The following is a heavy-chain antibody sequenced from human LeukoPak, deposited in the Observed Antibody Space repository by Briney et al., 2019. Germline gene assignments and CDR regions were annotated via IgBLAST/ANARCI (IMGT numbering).Heavy chain of an antibody. J-gene: IGHJ4*02. V-gene: IGHV3-73*01. D-gene: IGHD6-13*01. CDR2: IRSKANSYAT. CDR1: GFTFSGSA. CDR3: TYSSSWHEFDY. Sequence: GGSLRLSCAASGFTFSGSAMHWVRQASGKGLEWVGRIRSKANSYATAYAASVKGRFTISRDDSKYTAYLQMNSLKTEDTAVYYCTYSSSWHEFDYWGQGTLVTVSS.